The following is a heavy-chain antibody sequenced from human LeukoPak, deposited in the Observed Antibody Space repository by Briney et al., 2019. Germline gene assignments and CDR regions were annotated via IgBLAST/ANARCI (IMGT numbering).Heavy chain of an antibody. CDR2: IKQDGSEK. Sequence: GGSLRLSCAASGFTFSSDWMSWVRQAPGKGLEWVANIKQDGSEKYYVDSVKGRFTISRDNAKNSLYLQMNSLRAEDTAVYYCARESGGATNVDYWGQGTLVTVSS. CDR1: GFTFSSDW. J-gene: IGHJ4*02. CDR3: ARESGGATNVDY. V-gene: IGHV3-7*01. D-gene: IGHD1-26*01.